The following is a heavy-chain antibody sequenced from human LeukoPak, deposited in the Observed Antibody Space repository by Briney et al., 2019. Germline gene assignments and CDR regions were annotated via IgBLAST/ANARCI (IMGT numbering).Heavy chain of an antibody. Sequence: ASVKVSCKASGYTFTSYYMHWVRQAPGQGLEWMGIINPSGGSTSYAQKFQGRVTMTRDMSTSTVYMELSSLRSEDTAVYYCARGTVAGTYYYYYMDVWGKGTTVTVSS. J-gene: IGHJ6*03. CDR2: INPSGGST. V-gene: IGHV1-46*01. CDR3: ARGTVAGTYYYYYMDV. D-gene: IGHD6-19*01. CDR1: GYTFTSYY.